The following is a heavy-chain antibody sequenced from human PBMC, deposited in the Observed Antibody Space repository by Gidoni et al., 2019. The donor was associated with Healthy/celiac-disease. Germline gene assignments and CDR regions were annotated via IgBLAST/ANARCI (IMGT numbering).Heavy chain of an antibody. J-gene: IGHJ4*02. Sequence: QVQLQQWGAGLLKPSETLSLTCAVYGGSFSGYYWSWIRQPPGKGLEWIGEINHSGSTNYNPSLKSRVTISVDTSKNQFSLKLSSVTAADTAVYYCARGKRALEYPRPYYFDYWGQGTLVTVSS. CDR1: GGSFSGYY. V-gene: IGHV4-34*01. D-gene: IGHD1-1*01. CDR2: INHSGST. CDR3: ARGKRALEYPRPYYFDY.